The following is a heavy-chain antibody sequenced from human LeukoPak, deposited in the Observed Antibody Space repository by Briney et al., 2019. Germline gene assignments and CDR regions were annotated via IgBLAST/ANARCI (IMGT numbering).Heavy chain of an antibody. J-gene: IGHJ3*02. V-gene: IGHV4-4*07. Sequence: SETLSLTCTVSGGSISSYYWSWIRQPAGKGLEWIGRIYTSGSTNYNPSLKSRVTMSVDTSKNQFSLKLSSVTAADTAVYYCARVKSAPNYYGSGSYPDAFDIWGQGTMVTVSS. D-gene: IGHD3-10*01. CDR3: ARVKSAPNYYGSGSYPDAFDI. CDR1: GGSISSYY. CDR2: IYTSGST.